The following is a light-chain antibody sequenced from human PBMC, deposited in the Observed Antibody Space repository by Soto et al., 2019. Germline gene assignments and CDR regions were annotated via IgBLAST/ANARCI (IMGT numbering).Light chain of an antibody. CDR1: QSVTSNY. V-gene: IGKV3-20*01. Sequence: EIVLTQSPGTLSLSPGERATLSCRSSQSVTSNYLAWYPQKPGQAPRALIFGASSRSAGIPDRFSGSGSGTDFTLTISRLEPEDFAVYYCQQYGRSPSTCGQGTKGDIK. J-gene: IGKJ1*01. CDR2: GAS. CDR3: QQYGRSPST.